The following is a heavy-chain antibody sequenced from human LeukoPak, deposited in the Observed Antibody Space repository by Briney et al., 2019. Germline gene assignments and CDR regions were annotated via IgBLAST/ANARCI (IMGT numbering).Heavy chain of an antibody. CDR3: ARAEDSSGYYPSY. V-gene: IGHV1-69*10. D-gene: IGHD3-22*01. CDR1: GGTFISHA. CDR2: IIPVIGVG. Sequence: ASVKVSCKASGGTFISHAISWVRLAPGQGLEWMGRIIPVIGVGNYAQKFQGRVTITADESTTTVYMELTSLRSEDTAMYYCARAEDSSGYYPSYWGQGTVVTVSS. J-gene: IGHJ4*02.